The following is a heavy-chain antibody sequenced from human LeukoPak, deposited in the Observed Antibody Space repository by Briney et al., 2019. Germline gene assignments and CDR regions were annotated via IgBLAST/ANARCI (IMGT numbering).Heavy chain of an antibody. CDR2: INHSGST. CDR3: ARGRYSSSWYRRTFDP. V-gene: IGHV4-34*01. Sequence: SSETLSLTCAVYGGSFSGYYWSWIRKPPGKGLEWIGEINHSGSTNYNPSLKSRVTLSVDTSKNQFSLKLSSVTAADTAVYYCARGRYSSSWYRRTFDPWGQGTLVTVSS. CDR1: GGSFSGYY. J-gene: IGHJ5*02. D-gene: IGHD6-13*01.